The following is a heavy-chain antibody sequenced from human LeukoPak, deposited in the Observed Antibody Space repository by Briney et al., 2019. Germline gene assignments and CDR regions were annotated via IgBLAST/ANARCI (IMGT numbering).Heavy chain of an antibody. CDR1: GYKFNTYG. D-gene: IGHD5-24*01. CDR3: VRDSPATMTGVRPGDY. J-gene: IGHJ4*02. Sequence: ASVKVSCKASGYKFNTYGINWVRQAPGQGLEWMAWISGYNGNTQYVEKYKDRVTLTTDTSTSTAYMELRNLRSDDTAIYYCVRDSPATMTGVRPGDYWGRGTLVTVSS. V-gene: IGHV1-18*01. CDR2: ISGYNGNT.